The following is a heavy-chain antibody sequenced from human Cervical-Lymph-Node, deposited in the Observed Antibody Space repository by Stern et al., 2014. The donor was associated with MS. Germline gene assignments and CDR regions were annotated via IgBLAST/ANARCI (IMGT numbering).Heavy chain of an antibody. CDR1: GFTFSDHY. CDR3: AREGLRSPDYYYYYDMDL. D-gene: IGHD3-3*01. Sequence: MQLVQSGGGLVQPGGSVRLSCAVSGFTFSDHYMDWVRQAPGKGLEWVGRSKNKPNSYNTEYAASVKGRFTISRDDSKNSLFLQMNSLKTEDTAVYYCAREGLRSPDYYYYYDMDLWGQGTTVTVSS. V-gene: IGHV3-72*01. J-gene: IGHJ6*02. CDR2: SKNKPNSYNT.